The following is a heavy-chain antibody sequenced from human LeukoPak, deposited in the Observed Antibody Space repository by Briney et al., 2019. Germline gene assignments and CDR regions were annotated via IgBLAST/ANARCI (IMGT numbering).Heavy chain of an antibody. J-gene: IGHJ3*02. V-gene: IGHV4-59*12. CDR2: IYYSGST. D-gene: IGHD2-21*02. CDR3: ARAYCGGDCYLIPPDAFDI. Sequence: PSETLSLTCTVSGGSISSYYWSWIRQPPGKGLEWIGYIYYSGSTNYNPSLKSRVTISVDTSKNQFSLKLSSVTAADTAVYYCARAYCGGDCYLIPPDAFDIWGQGTMVTVSS. CDR1: GGSISSYY.